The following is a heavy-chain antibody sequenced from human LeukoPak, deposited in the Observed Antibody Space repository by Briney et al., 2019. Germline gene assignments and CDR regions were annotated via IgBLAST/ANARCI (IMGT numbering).Heavy chain of an antibody. J-gene: IGHJ4*02. CDR3: ARVPTVTFFDY. Sequence: PSETLSLTCTVSGGSISSSSYKWGWMRQPPGKGLEWIGSIYDSGSTYYNPSLKSRVTISVDTSKNQFSLKLSSVTAADTAVYYCARVPTVTFFDYWGQGTLVTVSS. CDR2: IYDSGST. V-gene: IGHV4-39*07. CDR1: GGSISSSSYK. D-gene: IGHD4-17*01.